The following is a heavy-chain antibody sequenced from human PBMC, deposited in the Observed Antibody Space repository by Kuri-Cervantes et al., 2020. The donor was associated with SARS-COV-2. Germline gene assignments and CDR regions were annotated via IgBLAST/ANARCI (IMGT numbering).Heavy chain of an antibody. CDR1: GFTFSSYA. CDR2: IYSGGSST. V-gene: IGHV3-23*03. D-gene: IGHD2-15*01. CDR3: ARDPPSPYCSGGSCRTDV. J-gene: IGHJ6*02. Sequence: GESLKISCVASGFTFSSYAMSWVRQAPGKGLEWVSVIYSGGSSTYYADSVKGRFTISRDNSKNTLYLQMNSLRAEDTAVYYCARDPPSPYCSGGSCRTDVWGQGTTVTVSS.